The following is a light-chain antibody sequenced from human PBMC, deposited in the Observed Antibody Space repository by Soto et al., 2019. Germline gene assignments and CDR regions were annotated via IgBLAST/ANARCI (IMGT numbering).Light chain of an antibody. CDR3: QSYDSSLSGAV. J-gene: IGLJ7*01. V-gene: IGLV1-40*01. Sequence: QSVLTQPPSVSGAPGQRVTISCTGSSSNIGAGYDVYWYQQLPGTAPKLLIHGNNRRPSGVPARFSASKSGTSGSLAITGLQAEDEADYHCQSYDSSLSGAVFGGGTQLTVL. CDR1: SSNIGAGYD. CDR2: GNN.